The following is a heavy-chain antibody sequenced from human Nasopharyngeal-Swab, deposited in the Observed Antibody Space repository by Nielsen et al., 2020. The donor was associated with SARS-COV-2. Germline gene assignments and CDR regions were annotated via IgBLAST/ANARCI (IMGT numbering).Heavy chain of an antibody. CDR1: GFTFSSYA. J-gene: IGHJ6*02. Sequence: GESLKISCAASGFTFSSYAMSWVRQAPGKGLEWVSVIYSGGSSTYYADSVKGRFTISRDNSKNTLYLRMNSLRAEDTAVYYCAKGSGSWDGMDVWGQGTTVTVSS. D-gene: IGHD1-26*01. CDR2: IYSGGSST. V-gene: IGHV3-23*03. CDR3: AKGSGSWDGMDV.